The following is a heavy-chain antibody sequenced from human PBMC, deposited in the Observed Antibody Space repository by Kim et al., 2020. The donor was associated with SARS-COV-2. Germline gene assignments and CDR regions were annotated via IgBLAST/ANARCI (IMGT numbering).Heavy chain of an antibody. V-gene: IGHV3-23*01. Sequence: GGSLRLSCAASGFTFSSCAMTWVRLTPGKGLEWVSAISGSGGGTYYADSVKGRHTISRDNSKNIMYLQMNSLRAEDTAVYYCAKEAEYSSSWLNWFDTWGQGTLVTVSS. D-gene: IGHD6-6*01. CDR3: AKEAEYSSSWLNWFDT. J-gene: IGHJ5*02. CDR2: ISGSGGGT. CDR1: GFTFSSCA.